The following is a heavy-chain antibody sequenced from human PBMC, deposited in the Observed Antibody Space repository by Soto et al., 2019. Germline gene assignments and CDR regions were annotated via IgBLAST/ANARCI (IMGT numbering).Heavy chain of an antibody. V-gene: IGHV3-30-3*01. CDR2: ISYDGSNK. J-gene: IGHJ6*02. CDR1: GFTFSSYA. D-gene: IGHD6-13*01. CDR3: ARGRAYSSRGSAGHHYYYYYGMDV. Sequence: GGSLRLSCAASGFTFSSYAMHWVRQAPGKGLEWVAVISYDGSNKYYADSVKGRFTISRDNSKNTLYLQMNSLRAEDTAVYYCARGRAYSSRGSAGHHYYYYYGMDVWGQGTTVTVSS.